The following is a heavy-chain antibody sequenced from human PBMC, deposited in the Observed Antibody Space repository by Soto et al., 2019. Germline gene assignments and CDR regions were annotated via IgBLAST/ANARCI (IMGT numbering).Heavy chain of an antibody. CDR1: GGSVSRGSYH. D-gene: IGHD6-19*01. V-gene: IGHV4-61*01. Sequence: SETLSLTCTASGGSVSRGSYHWSWIRQPPGKGLEWIGYIYYSGSTNSNPSLKSRVTISIDTSKNQFFLKLSSVTAADTGVYYCARDTEAVAGLDYWGQGISVTVSS. CDR3: ARDTEAVAGLDY. CDR2: IYYSGST. J-gene: IGHJ4*02.